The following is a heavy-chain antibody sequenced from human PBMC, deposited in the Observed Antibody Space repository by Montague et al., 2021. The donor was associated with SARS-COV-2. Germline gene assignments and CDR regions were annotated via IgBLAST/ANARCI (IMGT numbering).Heavy chain of an antibody. V-gene: IGHV2-5*02. J-gene: IGHJ5*02. D-gene: IGHD6-19*01. Sequence: PALVKPTQTLTLTCTFSGFSLSTRGVGVGWIRQPPGKALEWLALIYWDDDERYSPSLESRLTISKDNSKNQVVLTTTKMAPVDTATYYCAHTKALAGDRWFDPWGQGTPVTVSS. CDR1: GFSLSTRGVG. CDR3: AHTKALAGDRWFDP. CDR2: IYWDDDE.